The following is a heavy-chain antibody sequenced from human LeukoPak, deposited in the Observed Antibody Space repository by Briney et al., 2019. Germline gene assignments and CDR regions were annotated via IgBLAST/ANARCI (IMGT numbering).Heavy chain of an antibody. V-gene: IGHV4-4*07. CDR1: GGSIHDYY. CDR3: ARESVAAGTRWFDY. D-gene: IGHD6-13*01. Sequence: SETLSLTCTVFGGSIHDYYWTWLRRSPGKGLEWIGRVQINENNNYNPSLRSRLTLSLDTSKNQFSLNLTSVTAADTAIYYCARESVAAGTRWFDYWGQGTLVTVSS. J-gene: IGHJ4*02. CDR2: VQINENN.